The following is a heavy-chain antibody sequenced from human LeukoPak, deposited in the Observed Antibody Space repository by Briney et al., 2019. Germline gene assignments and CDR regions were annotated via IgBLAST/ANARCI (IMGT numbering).Heavy chain of an antibody. J-gene: IGHJ4*02. CDR2: ISGSGAST. Sequence: GGSLRLSCAASGFTFSNYAMSWVRQAPGKGLEWVSAISGSGASTNYADSVKGRFTISKDNSKNTLSLQMNSLRAADTAVYYCAKDTLHSIAATGKGFDYWGQGTLVTVSS. CDR1: GFTFSNYA. CDR3: AKDTLHSIAATGKGFDY. V-gene: IGHV3-23*01. D-gene: IGHD6-13*01.